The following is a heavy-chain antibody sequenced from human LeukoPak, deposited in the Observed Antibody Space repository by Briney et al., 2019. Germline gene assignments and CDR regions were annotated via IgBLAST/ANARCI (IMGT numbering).Heavy chain of an antibody. CDR3: ARDANYYDSSGYYPGDY. D-gene: IGHD3-22*01. CDR1: GFIFGSHG. V-gene: IGHV3-30*03. CDR2: ISSDGSNK. J-gene: IGHJ4*02. Sequence: GGSLRLSCTTSGFIFGSHGMHWVRQAPGKGLEWVAVISSDGSNKYYADSVKGRITVSRDNSKNTLSLQMNSLRPEDTAVYYCARDANYYDSSGYYPGDYWGQGTLVTVSS.